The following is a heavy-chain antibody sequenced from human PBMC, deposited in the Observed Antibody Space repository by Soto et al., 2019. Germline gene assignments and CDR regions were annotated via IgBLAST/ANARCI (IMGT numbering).Heavy chain of an antibody. J-gene: IGHJ4*02. CDR2: INSNGGST. D-gene: IGHD2-15*01. Sequence: PGGSLRLSCAASGFTFSSYSMNWVRQAPGKGLEYVSAINSNGGSTYYANSVKGRFTISRDNSKNTLYLQMGSLRAEDMAVYYCARGAPSCSCPDYWGQGTLVTVPQ. CDR3: ARGAPSCSCPDY. CDR1: GFTFSSYS. V-gene: IGHV3-64*01.